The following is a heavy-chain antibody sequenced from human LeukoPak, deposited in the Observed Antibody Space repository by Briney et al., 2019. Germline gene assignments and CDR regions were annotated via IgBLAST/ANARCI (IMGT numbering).Heavy chain of an antibody. D-gene: IGHD2/OR15-2a*01. J-gene: IGHJ6*03. Sequence: GGSLRLSCAASGFTFSSYSMNWVRQAPGKGLEWVSSISSSSSYIYYADSVKGRFTISRDNARNSLYLQMNSLRAEDTAVYYCARDLSGYMDVWGKGTTVTVSS. CDR3: ARDLSGYMDV. V-gene: IGHV3-21*01. CDR1: GFTFSSYS. CDR2: ISSSSSYI.